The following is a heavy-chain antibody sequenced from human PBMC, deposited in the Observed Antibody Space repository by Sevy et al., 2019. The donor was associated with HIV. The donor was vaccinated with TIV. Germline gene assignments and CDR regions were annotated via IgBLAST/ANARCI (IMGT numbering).Heavy chain of an antibody. CDR2: IASHGNYN. CDR1: GFIFSHYD. CDR3: ARLESCGGDCYYFDS. V-gene: IGHV3-30-3*01. J-gene: IGHJ4*02. D-gene: IGHD2-21*02. Sequence: VGSLGLSCAASGFIFSHYDMHWVRQAPGKGLEWVAVIASHGNYNSLAASVKGRFTISRDTARNTLDLQMNSLRVEDTAVYYCARLESCGGDCYYFDSWGQGALVTVSS.